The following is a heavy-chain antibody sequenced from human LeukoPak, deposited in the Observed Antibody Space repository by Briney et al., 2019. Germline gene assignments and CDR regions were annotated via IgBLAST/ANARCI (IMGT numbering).Heavy chain of an antibody. Sequence: PSQTLSLTRTLSGASISSGGYCWGWLRRPPGKGLEWIVYIYYSGSVYYNPSLKSRVTISVDTSKNQFSLKLSSVTAADTAVYYCAREHYGSGSYSGYFDYWGQGSLVTVSS. J-gene: IGHJ4*02. CDR3: AREHYGSGSYSGYFDY. D-gene: IGHD3-10*01. CDR2: IYYSGSV. CDR1: GASISSGGYC. V-gene: IGHV4-30-4*01.